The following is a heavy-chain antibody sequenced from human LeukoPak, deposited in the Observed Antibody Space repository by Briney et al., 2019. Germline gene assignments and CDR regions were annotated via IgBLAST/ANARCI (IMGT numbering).Heavy chain of an antibody. Sequence: PSETLSLTCTVPGGSISSYYWSWIRQPPGKGLEWIGYIFYSGSTNYNPSLESRVTISVDTSKNQFSLKLSSVTAADTAVYYCARLRSTSWRPLDYWGQGTLVTVSS. J-gene: IGHJ4*02. V-gene: IGHV4-59*01. CDR2: IFYSGST. D-gene: IGHD2-2*01. CDR3: ARLRSTSWRPLDY. CDR1: GGSISSYY.